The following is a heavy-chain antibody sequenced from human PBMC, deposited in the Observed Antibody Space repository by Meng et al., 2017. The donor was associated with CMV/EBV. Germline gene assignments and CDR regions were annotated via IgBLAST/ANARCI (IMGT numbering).Heavy chain of an antibody. Sequence: GPISSGGYYWSWIRQHPGKGLEWIGYIYYSGSTYYNPSLKSRVTISVDTSKNQFSLKLSSVTAADTAVYYCARLRGYSGYDYGLFDYWGQGTLVTVSS. V-gene: IGHV4-31*02. J-gene: IGHJ4*02. CDR2: IYYSGST. CDR3: ARLRGYSGYDYGLFDY. D-gene: IGHD5-12*01. CDR1: GPISSGGYY.